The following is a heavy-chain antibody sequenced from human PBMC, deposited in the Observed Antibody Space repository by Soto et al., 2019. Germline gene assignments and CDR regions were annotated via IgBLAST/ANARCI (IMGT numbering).Heavy chain of an antibody. V-gene: IGHV3-74*02. CDR2: INRDGSVS. CDR3: ARGDCVGGTCYSLAGCFYYYMVG. CDR1: GFTFSNYW. D-gene: IGHD2-15*01. Sequence: EVQLVESGGGLVQPGGSLRLSCAASGFTFSNYWMYWVRQAPGKGLEWVSRINRDGSVSSYADSVKGRLTISRDNVKNTLYLQMDSLRAEDTAVYYCARGDCVGGTCYSLAGCFYYYMVGWGKGTTVTVFS. J-gene: IGHJ6*03.